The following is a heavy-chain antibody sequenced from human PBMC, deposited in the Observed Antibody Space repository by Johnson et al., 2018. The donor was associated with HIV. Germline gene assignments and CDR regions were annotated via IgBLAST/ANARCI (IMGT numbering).Heavy chain of an antibody. CDR3: AKDPGSGSPGAFDI. CDR2: IWYDGSNK. V-gene: IGHV3-30*02. J-gene: IGHJ3*02. D-gene: IGHD1-26*01. Sequence: QVQLVESGGGLVQPGGSLRLSCAASGFTVSSNYMSWVRQAPGKGLEWVAVIWYDGSNKYYADSVKGRFTISRDNSKNTLYLQMNSRRAEDTAVYYCAKDPGSGSPGAFDIWGQGTMVTVSS. CDR1: GFTVSSNY.